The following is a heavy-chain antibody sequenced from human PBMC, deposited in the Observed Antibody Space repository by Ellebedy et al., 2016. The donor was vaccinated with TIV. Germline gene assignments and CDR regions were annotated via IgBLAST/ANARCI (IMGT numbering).Heavy chain of an antibody. CDR3: VGGSGWLFDY. CDR2: IKQDGSER. J-gene: IGHJ4*02. CDR1: GLPFSNYW. V-gene: IGHV3-7*01. D-gene: IGHD6-19*01. Sequence: GESLKISCAASGLPFSNYWMNWVRQAPGKGLEWVANIKQDGSERYYVDSVRGRFTISRDNAKSSLYLQMDSLRGEDTDVYYCVGGSGWLFDYWGQGILVTVSS.